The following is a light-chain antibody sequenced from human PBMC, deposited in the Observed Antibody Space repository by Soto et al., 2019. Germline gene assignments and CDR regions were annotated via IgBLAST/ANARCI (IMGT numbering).Light chain of an antibody. CDR3: QQYNRLMYT. Sequence: DIQMTQSPSTLSASVGDRVTITCRASQSISSWLAWYQQKPGKAPKLLIYKASSLESGVPSRFSGSGSGTEFTLTISSLQPDDFATYYRQQYNRLMYTFGQGTKLEIK. CDR2: KAS. V-gene: IGKV1-5*03. CDR1: QSISSW. J-gene: IGKJ2*01.